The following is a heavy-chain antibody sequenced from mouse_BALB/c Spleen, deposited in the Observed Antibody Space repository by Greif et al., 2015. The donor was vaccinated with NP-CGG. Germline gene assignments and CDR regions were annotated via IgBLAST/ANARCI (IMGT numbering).Heavy chain of an antibody. Sequence: EVKLVESGGGLVKPGGSLKLSCAASGFTFSSYAMSWVRQSPEKRLEWVAEISSGGSYTYYPDTVTGRFTISRDNAKNTLYLEMSSLRSEDTAMYYCARDQGYDGYAMDYWGQGTSVTVSS. J-gene: IGHJ4*01. V-gene: IGHV5-9-4*01. CDR2: ISSGGSYT. D-gene: IGHD2-3*01. CDR1: GFTFSSYA. CDR3: ARDQGYDGYAMDY.